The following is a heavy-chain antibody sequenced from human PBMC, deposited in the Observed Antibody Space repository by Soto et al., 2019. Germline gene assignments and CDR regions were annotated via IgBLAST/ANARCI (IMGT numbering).Heavy chain of an antibody. CDR3: ARGMSIAAADKTPNYYYYYGMDV. CDR2: INPNSGGT. CDR1: GYTFTGYY. D-gene: IGHD6-13*01. V-gene: IGHV1-2*04. J-gene: IGHJ6*02. Sequence: ASVKVSCKASGYTFTGYYMHWVLQAPGEGLEWMGWINPNSGGTNYAQKFQGWVTMTRDTSISTAYMELSRLRSDDTAVYYCARGMSIAAADKTPNYYYYYGMDVWGQGTTVTVSS.